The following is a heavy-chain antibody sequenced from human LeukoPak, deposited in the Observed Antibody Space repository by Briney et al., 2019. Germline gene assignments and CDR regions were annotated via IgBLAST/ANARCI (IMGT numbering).Heavy chain of an antibody. CDR2: IYTSGST. J-gene: IGHJ5*02. CDR3: AGEWALKWELLGGWFDP. D-gene: IGHD1-26*01. V-gene: IGHV4-4*07. Sequence: SETLSLTCTVSGGSISSYYWSWIRQPTGKGLEWIGRIYTSGSTNYNPSLKSRVTMSVDTSKNQFSLKLSSVTAADTAVYYCAGEWALKWELLGGWFDPWGQGTLVTVSS. CDR1: GGSISSYY.